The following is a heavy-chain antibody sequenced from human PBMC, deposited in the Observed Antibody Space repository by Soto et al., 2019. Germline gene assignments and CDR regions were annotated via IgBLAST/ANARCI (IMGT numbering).Heavy chain of an antibody. Sequence: QVQLQQWGAGLLKPSETLSLTCAVYGGSFSGYYWSWIRQPPGKGLEWIGEINHSGSTNYNPSLKSRGTISVDTSKNQFSLKLSSVTAADTAVYYCARGGARGIKKYNWFDPWGQGTLVTVSS. J-gene: IGHJ5*02. D-gene: IGHD3-10*01. V-gene: IGHV4-34*01. CDR3: ARGGARGIKKYNWFDP. CDR2: INHSGST. CDR1: GGSFSGYY.